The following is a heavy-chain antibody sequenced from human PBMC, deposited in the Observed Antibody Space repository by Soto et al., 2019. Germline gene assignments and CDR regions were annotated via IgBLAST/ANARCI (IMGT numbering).Heavy chain of an antibody. CDR3: ARDPFSELNYGDYNGFDP. CDR2: ISSSSSYI. CDR1: GFTFSSYS. J-gene: IGHJ5*02. V-gene: IGHV3-21*01. D-gene: IGHD4-17*01. Sequence: GGSLRLSCAASGFTFSSYSMNWVRQAPGKGLEWVSSISSSSSYIYYADSVKGRFTISRDNAKNSLYLQMNSLRAEDTAVYYCARDPFSELNYGDYNGFDPWGQGTLVTVSS.